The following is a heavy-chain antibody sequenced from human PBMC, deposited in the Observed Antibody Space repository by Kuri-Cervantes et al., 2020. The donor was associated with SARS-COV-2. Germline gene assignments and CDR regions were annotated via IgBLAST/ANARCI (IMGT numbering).Heavy chain of an antibody. V-gene: IGHV4-61*01. J-gene: IGHJ5*02. CDR2: NYHSGNT. D-gene: IGHD2-2*01. Sequence: ESLKISCTVSGDSVSSGNYYWSWIRQPPGKGLEWIGYNYHSGNTNYNPSLKSRVSISVDMSRNQFSLKLRSVTAADTAVYYCARDPGDCSSTSCHPNWFDPWGQGTLVTVSS. CDR1: GDSVSSGNYY. CDR3: ARDPGDCSSTSCHPNWFDP.